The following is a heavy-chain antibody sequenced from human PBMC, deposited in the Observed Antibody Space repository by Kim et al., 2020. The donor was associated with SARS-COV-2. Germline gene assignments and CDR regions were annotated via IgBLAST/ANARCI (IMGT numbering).Heavy chain of an antibody. J-gene: IGHJ3*02. CDR2: INHSGST. CDR3: ARGDRTPGTNWSGRGNDAFDI. Sequence: SETLSLTCAVYGGSFSGYYWSWIRQPPGKGLEWIGEINHSGSTNYNPSLKSRVTISVDTSKNQFSLKLSSVTAADTAVYYCARGDRTPGTNWSGRGNDAFDIWGQGTMVTVSS. D-gene: IGHD3-3*01. CDR1: GGSFSGYY. V-gene: IGHV4-34*01.